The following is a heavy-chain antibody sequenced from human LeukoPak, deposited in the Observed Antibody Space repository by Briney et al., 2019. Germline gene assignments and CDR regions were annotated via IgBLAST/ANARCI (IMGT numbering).Heavy chain of an antibody. CDR2: IKQDGSDK. Sequence: GGSLRLSCAASGFIFSDYWMSWVRQAPGKGLEWVANIKQDGSDKYYVDSAKGRFTISRDNAKNSLYLQMNSLRVEDTAIYYCARDGDISGYSDWGQGTQVTVSS. D-gene: IGHD3-22*01. CDR3: ARDGDISGYSD. J-gene: IGHJ4*02. CDR1: GFIFSDYW. V-gene: IGHV3-7*01.